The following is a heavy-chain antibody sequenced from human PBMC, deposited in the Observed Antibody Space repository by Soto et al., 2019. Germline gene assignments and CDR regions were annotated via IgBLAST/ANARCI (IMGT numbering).Heavy chain of an antibody. CDR3: ARGYCSSGSCYSRWYFDL. CDR1: GGSISSGGYY. J-gene: IGHJ2*01. V-gene: IGHV4-31*03. CDR2: IYYSGST. D-gene: IGHD2-15*01. Sequence: QVQLQESGPGLVKPSQTLSLTCTVSGGSISSGGYYWSWIRQHPGKGLEWIGYIYYSGSTYYNPSLKSRVTISVDTSKNQFSLKLSYVTTEDTAVYYCARGYCSSGSCYSRWYFDLWGRGTLVTVSS.